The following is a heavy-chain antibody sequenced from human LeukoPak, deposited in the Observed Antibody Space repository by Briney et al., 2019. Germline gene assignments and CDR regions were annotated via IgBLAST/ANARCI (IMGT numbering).Heavy chain of an antibody. CDR2: ISSNGGST. CDR3: VNRGYCSGGSCYRAGYFDY. D-gene: IGHD2-15*01. J-gene: IGHJ4*02. CDR1: GFTFGSYA. V-gene: IGHV3-64D*09. Sequence: GGSLRLSYSASGFTFGSYAMHWVRQAPGKGLEYVSAISSNGGSTYHADSVKGRFTISRDNSKNTLYLQMSSLRAEDTAVYYCVNRGYCSGGSCYRAGYFDYWGQGTLVTVSS.